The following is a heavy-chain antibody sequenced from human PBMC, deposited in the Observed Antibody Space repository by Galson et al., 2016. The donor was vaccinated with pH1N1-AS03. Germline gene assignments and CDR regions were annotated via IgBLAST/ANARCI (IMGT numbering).Heavy chain of an antibody. Sequence: SLRLSCAASEFTFSIYHMSWVRQAPGKGLEWVSYINSRSDIIHYADSVRGRFTISRDNARNSLYLQMHSLRDDDTAVYYCAKDHSNFYGMDVWG. V-gene: IGHV3-48*02. D-gene: IGHD4-11*01. CDR2: INSRSDII. CDR3: AKDHSNFYGMDV. CDR1: EFTFSIYH. J-gene: IGHJ6*02.